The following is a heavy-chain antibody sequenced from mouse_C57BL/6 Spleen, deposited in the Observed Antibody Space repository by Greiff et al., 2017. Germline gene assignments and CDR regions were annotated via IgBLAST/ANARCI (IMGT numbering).Heavy chain of an antibody. CDR1: GFNIKDDY. CDR2: IDPENGDT. Sequence: EVKLQESGAELVRPGASVKLFCTASGFNIKDDYMHWVKQRPEQGLEWIGWIDPENGDTEYASKFQGKATITADTSSNTAYLQLSSLTSEDTAVYYCTTWGTTVVAKMDYWGQGTSVTVSS. V-gene: IGHV14-4*01. J-gene: IGHJ4*01. CDR3: TTWGTTVVAKMDY. D-gene: IGHD1-1*01.